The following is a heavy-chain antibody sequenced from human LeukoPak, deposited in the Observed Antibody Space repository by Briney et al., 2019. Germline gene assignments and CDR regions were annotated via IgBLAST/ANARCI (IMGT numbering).Heavy chain of an antibody. CDR1: GFTFRRYA. V-gene: IGHV3-23*01. D-gene: IGHD3-10*01. CDR2: ISGSGGST. Sequence: GGTLRLSCAASGFTFRRYAMSWVRQAPGKGLEWVSAISGSGGSTYYADSLKGRFTISRDNSKDTLYLQMNSLRAEDPAVYYCAKDYQAHDYGSGSYYANFDYWGQGTLVTVSA. CDR3: AKDYQAHDYGSGSYYANFDY. J-gene: IGHJ4*02.